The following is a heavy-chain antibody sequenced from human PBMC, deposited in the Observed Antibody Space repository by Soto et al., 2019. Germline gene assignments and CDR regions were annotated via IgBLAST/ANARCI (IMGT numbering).Heavy chain of an antibody. V-gene: IGHV1-69*13. J-gene: IGHJ3*02. CDR3: ATDRGIQKFLYVFDM. CDR2: IIPIFGTV. Sequence: SVKVSCKASGGTFNTYAFSWVRQAPGQGLEWMGGIIPIFGTVIHAQKFQGRVTITAXXXXGXAXMXLXXXXSEXTAIYYCATDRGIQKFLYVFDMWGQGTMVTVSS. CDR1: GGTFNTYA. D-gene: IGHD3-10*01.